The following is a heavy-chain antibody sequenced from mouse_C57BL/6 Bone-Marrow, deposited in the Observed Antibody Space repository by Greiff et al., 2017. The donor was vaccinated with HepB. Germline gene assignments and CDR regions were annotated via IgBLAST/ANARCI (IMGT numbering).Heavy chain of an antibody. Sequence: VQGVESGPELVKPGASVKISCKASGYAFSSSWMNWVKQRPGKGLEWIGRIYPGDGDTNYNGKFKGKATLTADKSSSTAYMQLSSLTSEDSAVYFCARGWDDWYFDVWGTGTTVTVSS. CDR1: GYAFSSSW. V-gene: IGHV1-82*01. D-gene: IGHD4-1*01. J-gene: IGHJ1*03. CDR2: IYPGDGDT. CDR3: ARGWDDWYFDV.